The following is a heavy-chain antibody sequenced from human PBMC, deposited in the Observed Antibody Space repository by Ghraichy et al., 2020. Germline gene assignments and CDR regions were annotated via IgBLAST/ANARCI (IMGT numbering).Heavy chain of an antibody. V-gene: IGHV4-39*01. CDR1: GGSISSSSYY. CDR3: ARHHISGTSLDY. J-gene: IGHJ4*02. Sequence: GSLRLSCTVSGGSISSSSYYWGWVRQPPGKGLEWIGSLDYSGSTYYDPSLKSRVTISVDTSRNQFSLKLNSVTATDTGVYYCARHHISGTSLDYWGQGTLVTVSS. CDR2: LDYSGST. D-gene: IGHD3-22*01.